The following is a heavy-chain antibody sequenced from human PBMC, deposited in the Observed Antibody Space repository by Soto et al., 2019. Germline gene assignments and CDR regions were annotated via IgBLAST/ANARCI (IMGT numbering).Heavy chain of an antibody. Sequence: GGSLRLSCAASGFTFSSYTMNWVRQAPGKGLEWVSYISLSGSDMYYAGSVKGRFTISRDNAKNSLSLQMNSLRAEDTAVYYCVRDHICSFAYWGQGTPVTVSS. CDR2: ISLSGSDM. CDR1: GFTFSSYT. J-gene: IGHJ4*02. CDR3: VRDHICSFAY. V-gene: IGHV3-48*01. D-gene: IGHD3-10*02.